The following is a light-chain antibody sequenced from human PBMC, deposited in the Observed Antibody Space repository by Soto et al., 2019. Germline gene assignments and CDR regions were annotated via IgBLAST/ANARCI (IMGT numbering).Light chain of an antibody. J-gene: IGLJ1*01. V-gene: IGLV2-23*02. CDR3: CSYAGSYYV. Sequence: QSVLTQPASVSGSPGQSITISCTGTSSDVGSYNLVSWYQQHPGKAPKLMIYEVSKRPSGVSNRFSGSKSGSTASLTISGLQAEDEADYYCCSYAGSYYVFGTGTKVTVL. CDR1: SSDVGSYNL. CDR2: EVS.